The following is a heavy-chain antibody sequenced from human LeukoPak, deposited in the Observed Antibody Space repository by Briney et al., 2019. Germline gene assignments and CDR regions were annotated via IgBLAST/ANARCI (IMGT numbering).Heavy chain of an antibody. CDR2: ISSSSSYI. Sequence: PGGSLRLSCAASGFTFSSYSMNWVRQAPGKGLEWVSSISSSSSYINYADSVKGRFTISRDNAKNTLYLQMNSVRAEDTAVYYCGRVSWDWANYPFDVWGQGTKVTVSS. V-gene: IGHV3-21*01. CDR3: GRVSWDWANYPFDV. CDR1: GFTFSSYS. J-gene: IGHJ3*01. D-gene: IGHD3/OR15-3a*01.